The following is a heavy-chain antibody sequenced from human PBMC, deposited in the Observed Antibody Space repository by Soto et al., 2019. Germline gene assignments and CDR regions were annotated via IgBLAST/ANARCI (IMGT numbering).Heavy chain of an antibody. CDR3: ARESGENWTYEAH. CDR1: GYTFTNFG. CDR2: VSGYNGNT. J-gene: IGHJ1*01. D-gene: IGHD1-7*01. V-gene: IGHV1-18*04. Sequence: QVQLLVQSGTEVKKPGASVKVSCQASGYTFTNFGISWVRQAPGQGLEWMGWVSGYNGNTNYAQKFRDRVTMTTDTSTSTAYMELRALRSDDTAVYYCARESGENWTYEAHWGQGTLVTVSS.